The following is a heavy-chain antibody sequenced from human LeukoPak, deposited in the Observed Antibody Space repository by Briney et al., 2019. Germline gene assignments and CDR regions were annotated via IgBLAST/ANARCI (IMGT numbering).Heavy chain of an antibody. D-gene: IGHD3-22*01. CDR3: SRDISLNYYDSSGSEYFQH. CDR1: GGTFSSYA. CDR2: INPSGGST. V-gene: IGHV1-46*01. Sequence: ASVKVSCKASGGTFSSYAISWVRQAPGQGLEWMGIINPSGGSTSYAQKFQGRVTMTRDTSTSTVYMELSSLRSGDTAVYYCSRDISLNYYDSSGSEYFQHWGQGTLVTVSS. J-gene: IGHJ1*01.